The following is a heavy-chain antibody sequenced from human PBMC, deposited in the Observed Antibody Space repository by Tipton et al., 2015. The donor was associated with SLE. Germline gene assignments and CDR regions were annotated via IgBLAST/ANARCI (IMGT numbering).Heavy chain of an antibody. V-gene: IGHV4-39*07. CDR2: MHHGGGT. CDR1: GGSISTGAYY. D-gene: IGHD6-13*01. CDR3: ARDARYSSRRDFDS. J-gene: IGHJ4*02. Sequence: TLSLTCTVSGGSISTGAYYWGWIRQPPGKGMGWIGSMHHGGGTFCSPSLKSRVTISLDTSMNQFSLKLSSVTAADTAVYYCARDARYSSRRDFDSWGQGTLVTVSS.